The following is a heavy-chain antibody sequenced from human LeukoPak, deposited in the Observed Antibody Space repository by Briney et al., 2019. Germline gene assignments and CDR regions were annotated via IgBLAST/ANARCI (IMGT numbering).Heavy chain of an antibody. Sequence: SETLSLTCTVSGYSISSGYYWGWIRQPPGKGLEWIGSIYHSGSTYYNPSLKSRVTISVDTSKNQFSLKLSSVTAADTAVYYCARGGRPRYNWNYYLDYWGQGTLVTVSS. CDR2: IYHSGST. J-gene: IGHJ4*02. CDR1: GYSISSGYY. CDR3: ARGGRPRYNWNYYLDY. D-gene: IGHD1-7*01. V-gene: IGHV4-38-2*02.